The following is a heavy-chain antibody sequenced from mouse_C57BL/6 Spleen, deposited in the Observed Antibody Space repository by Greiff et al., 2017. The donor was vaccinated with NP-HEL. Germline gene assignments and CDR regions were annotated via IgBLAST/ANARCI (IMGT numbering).Heavy chain of an antibody. CDR3: ARGYYYGTSGDYFDY. J-gene: IGHJ2*01. CDR1: GYTFTSYW. Sequence: QVQLQQPGAELVKPGASVKMSCKASGYTFTSYWITWVKQRPGQGLEWIGDIYPGSGSTNYNEKFKSKATLTVDTSSSTAYMQLSSLTSEDSAVYYCARGYYYGTSGDYFDYWGQGTTLTVSS. V-gene: IGHV1-55*01. D-gene: IGHD1-1*01. CDR2: IYPGSGST.